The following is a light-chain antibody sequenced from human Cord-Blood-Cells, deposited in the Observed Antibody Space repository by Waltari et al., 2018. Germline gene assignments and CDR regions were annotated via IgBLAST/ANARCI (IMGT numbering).Light chain of an antibody. CDR2: GAS. CDR3: QQYGSSPWT. J-gene: IGKJ1*01. V-gene: IGKV3-20*01. Sequence: EIVLTQSPGTLSLSPGERATLSCRASQSVSSSYLAWYQQKPGQAPRLIIYGASSRATGIPDRFSGSGSGTDFTLTISRLEPEDFAVYYCQQYGSSPWTFGQATKVEIK. CDR1: QSVSSSY.